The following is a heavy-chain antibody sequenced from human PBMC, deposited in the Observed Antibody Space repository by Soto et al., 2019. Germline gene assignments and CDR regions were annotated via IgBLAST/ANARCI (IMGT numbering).Heavy chain of an antibody. Sequence: GGSLRLSCAASGFTFSSYSMNWVRQAPGKGLEWVSFISTGSSFIYYADSVRGRFTVSRDNAKNSLYLQMNSLRAEDTAVYYCARVRGTYYDDYWGQGTLVTVSS. CDR1: GFTFSSYS. CDR3: ARVRGTYYDDY. CDR2: ISTGSSFI. D-gene: IGHD1-26*01. V-gene: IGHV3-21*01. J-gene: IGHJ4*02.